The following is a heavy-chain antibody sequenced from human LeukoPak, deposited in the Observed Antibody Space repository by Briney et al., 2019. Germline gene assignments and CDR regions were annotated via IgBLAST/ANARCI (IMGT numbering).Heavy chain of an antibody. CDR1: GGSISSSSYY. Sequence: MASETLSLTCTVSGGSISSSSYYWGWIRQPPGKGLEWIGSIYYSGSTYYNPSLRSRVTISVGTSKNQLSLKLSSVTASDTAVYYCAVVTTTTFDYWGQGTLVTVSS. CDR2: IYYSGST. V-gene: IGHV4-39*01. J-gene: IGHJ4*02. D-gene: IGHD4-23*01. CDR3: AVVTTTTFDY.